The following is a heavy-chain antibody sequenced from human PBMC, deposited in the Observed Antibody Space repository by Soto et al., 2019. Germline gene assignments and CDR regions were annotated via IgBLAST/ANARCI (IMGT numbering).Heavy chain of an antibody. Sequence: QITLNESGPTQVKPRQTLTLTCTFSGFSLTTSGVGVGWIRQSPRKAPEWLALIFWDDDQRYTPSPKSILTITKDTSKNQVVLTMADLDPADTATYYCAHRVLRTVFVWVTTTAIYFDFWGQGTPVAVSS. J-gene: IGHJ4*02. CDR2: IFWDDDQ. CDR3: AHRVLRTVFVWVTTTAIYFDF. D-gene: IGHD3-3*01. CDR1: GFSLTTSGVG. V-gene: IGHV2-5*02.